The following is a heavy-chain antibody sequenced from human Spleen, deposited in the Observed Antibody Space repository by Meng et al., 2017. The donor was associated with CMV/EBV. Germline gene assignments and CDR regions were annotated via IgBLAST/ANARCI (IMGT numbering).Heavy chain of an antibody. CDR3: ARGGPVPAAIERRNWFDP. CDR2: ITPSGGAT. Sequence: YTCTSYYMHWVRQAPGQGPEWVGIITPSGGATSYPQKFQGRVTMTRDTSTSTVYMELSSLKSEDTAVYYCARGGPVPAAIERRNWFDPWGQGTLVTVSS. J-gene: IGHJ5*02. CDR1: YTCTSYY. V-gene: IGHV1-46*01. D-gene: IGHD2-2*01.